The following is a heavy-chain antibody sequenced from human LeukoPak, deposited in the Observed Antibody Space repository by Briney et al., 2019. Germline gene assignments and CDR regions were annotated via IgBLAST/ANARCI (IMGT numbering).Heavy chain of an antibody. CDR2: IWYDGSNK. Sequence: GGSLRLSCAASGFTFSSYGMHWVRQAPGKGLEWGAVIWYDGSNKYYADSVKGRFTISRDNSKNTLYLQMNSLRAEDTAVYYCAKDDSGSHYQPDAFDIWGQGTMVTVSS. CDR1: GFTFSSYG. D-gene: IGHD1-26*01. V-gene: IGHV3-33*06. J-gene: IGHJ3*02. CDR3: AKDDSGSHYQPDAFDI.